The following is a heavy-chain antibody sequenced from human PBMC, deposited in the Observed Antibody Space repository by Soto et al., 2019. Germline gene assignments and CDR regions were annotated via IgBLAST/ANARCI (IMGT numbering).Heavy chain of an antibody. J-gene: IGHJ6*02. Sequence: PSETLSLTCTVSGDSIRSYYWTWIRQPPGKGLELIGYIYYSGSTRYNPSLKSRVTISVDMSKNQFSLKLSSVIAADTAVYYCARAYGGFDNGLDGWGQGTAVTVSS. V-gene: IGHV4-59*01. CDR2: IYYSGST. D-gene: IGHD5-12*01. CDR1: GDSIRSYY. CDR3: ARAYGGFDNGLDG.